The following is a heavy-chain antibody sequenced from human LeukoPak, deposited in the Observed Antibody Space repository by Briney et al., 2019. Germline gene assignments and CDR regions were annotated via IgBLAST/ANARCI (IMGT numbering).Heavy chain of an antibody. CDR2: INGDGSNS. CDR1: GFTFTTYW. J-gene: IGHJ4*02. CDR3: ARTSPTSHFDF. D-gene: IGHD3-16*01. Sequence: GGSLRLSCVASGFTFTTYWMHWVRHAPGKGLVWVSRINGDGSNSNYADSVKGRFTISRDNARNTLYLQMNGLRAEDTALYYRARTSPTSHFDFWGQGTLVTVSS. V-gene: IGHV3-74*01.